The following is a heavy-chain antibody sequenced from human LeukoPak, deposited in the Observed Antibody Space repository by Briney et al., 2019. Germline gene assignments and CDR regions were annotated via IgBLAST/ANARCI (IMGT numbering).Heavy chain of an antibody. D-gene: IGHD2-2*01. Sequence: SETLSLTCTVSGGSISSSSYYWGWIRQPPGKGLEWIGSIYYSGSTCYNPSLKSRVTISVDTSKNQFSLKLSSVTAADTAVYYCARHYCSSTSCYVEWIQLWSNDYFDYWGQGTLVTVSS. CDR1: GGSISSSSYY. J-gene: IGHJ4*02. V-gene: IGHV4-39*01. CDR2: IYYSGST. CDR3: ARHYCSSTSCYVEWIQLWSNDYFDY.